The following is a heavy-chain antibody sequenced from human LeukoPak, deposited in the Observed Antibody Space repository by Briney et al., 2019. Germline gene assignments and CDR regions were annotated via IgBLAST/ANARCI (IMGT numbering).Heavy chain of an antibody. V-gene: IGHV3-23*01. D-gene: IGHD2-21*01. CDR2: ISGSGGTT. Sequence: GGSLRHSCTASGFTLSNFAMSWVRQAPGKGLEWVSCISGSGGTTYYADSVKGRFIISRDNSKKTLYLQMNSPRAKDTAVYYCARDRIPKIKVDAFDIWGHGTMVTVSS. CDR1: GFTLSNFA. CDR3: ARDRIPKIKVDAFDI. J-gene: IGHJ3*02.